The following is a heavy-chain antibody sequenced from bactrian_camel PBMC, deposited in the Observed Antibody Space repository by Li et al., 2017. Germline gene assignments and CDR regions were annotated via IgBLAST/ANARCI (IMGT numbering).Heavy chain of an antibody. CDR1: EYTFRQYD. J-gene: IGHJ4*01. D-gene: IGHD3*01. CDR3: AAEARPNCWRLWVDRYYH. V-gene: IGHV3-3*01. Sequence: HVQLVESGGGSVEAGGSLRLSCAASEYTFRQYDMGWFRQAPGKEREGVAYFGRYGNTRYSDSVKGRFTISKDNAKNTLYLQMNSLKPEDTAMYYCAAEARPNCWRLWVDRYYHWGRGTQVTVS. CDR2: FGRYGNT.